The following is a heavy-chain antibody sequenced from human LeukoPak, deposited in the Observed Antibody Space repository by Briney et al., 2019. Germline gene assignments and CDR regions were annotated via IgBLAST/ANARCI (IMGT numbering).Heavy chain of an antibody. J-gene: IGHJ4*02. V-gene: IGHV4-61*01. Sequence: SETLSLTCTVSGGSVSSGSYYWSWIRQPPGKGLEWIGYIYYSGRTNYNPSLKSRVTISVDPSKTHSPLKLSSVTAADTAVYYCARVIGGGYFHYWGQGTLVTVSS. D-gene: IGHD3-22*01. CDR1: GGSVSSGSYY. CDR3: ARVIGGGYFHY. CDR2: IYYSGRT.